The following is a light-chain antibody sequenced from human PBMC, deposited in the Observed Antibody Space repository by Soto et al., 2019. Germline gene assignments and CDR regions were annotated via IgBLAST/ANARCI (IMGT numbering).Light chain of an antibody. Sequence: EIVLTQSPATLSLSPGERVTISCRASQSVSSYLAWYQQKPDQAPSLLIYAASNRATGIPARFSGSGSGTDFTLTISSLEPEDFAVYYCQQHGNWPLIFGGGNKVEIK. V-gene: IGKV3-11*01. CDR3: QQHGNWPLI. CDR1: QSVSSY. CDR2: AAS. J-gene: IGKJ4*01.